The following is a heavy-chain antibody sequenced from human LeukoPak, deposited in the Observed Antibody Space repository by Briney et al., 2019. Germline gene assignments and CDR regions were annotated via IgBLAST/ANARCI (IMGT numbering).Heavy chain of an antibody. CDR3: ARAHTMVRGVNFDY. D-gene: IGHD3-10*01. J-gene: IGHJ4*02. CDR2: ISYDGSNK. CDR1: GFTFSSYA. V-gene: IGHV3-30*04. Sequence: GGSLRLSCAASGFTFSSYAMHWVRQAPGKGLEWVAVISYDGSNKYYADSMKGRFTISRDNSKNTLYLQMNSLGAEDTAVYYCARAHTMVRGVNFDYWGQGTLVTVPS.